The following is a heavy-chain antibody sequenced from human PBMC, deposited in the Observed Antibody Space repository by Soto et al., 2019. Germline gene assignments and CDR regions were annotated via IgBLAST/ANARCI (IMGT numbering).Heavy chain of an antibody. Sequence: ASVQGACKASGYTFPSYDSNWVRQATGQGLEWMGWMNPNSGDTGYAQKFQGRVTMTRDTSISTAYMELSSLRSEDTALYYCARNRRNTGDFDYWGPGTLVTVSS. CDR3: ARNRRNTGDFDY. CDR2: MNPNSGDT. J-gene: IGHJ4*02. CDR1: GYTFPSYD. D-gene: IGHD7-27*01. V-gene: IGHV1-8*01.